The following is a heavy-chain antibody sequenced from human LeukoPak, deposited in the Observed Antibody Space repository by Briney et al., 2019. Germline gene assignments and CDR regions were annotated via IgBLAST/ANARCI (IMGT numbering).Heavy chain of an antibody. J-gene: IGHJ6*02. V-gene: IGHV4-59*01. CDR2: IYYSGST. CDR3: ARNFWSGYYAYYYGMDV. Sequence: SETLSLTCTVSGGSISSYYWSWIRQPPGKGLEWIGYIYYSGSTNYNPSLKSRVTISVDTSKNQFSLKLSSVTAADTAVYYCARNFWSGYYAYYYGMDVWGQGTTITVSS. CDR1: GGSISSYY. D-gene: IGHD3-3*01.